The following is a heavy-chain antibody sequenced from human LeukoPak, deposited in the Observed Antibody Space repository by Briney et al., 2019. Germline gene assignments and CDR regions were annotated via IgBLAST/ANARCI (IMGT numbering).Heavy chain of an antibody. CDR1: GYTFTSYY. J-gene: IGHJ6*02. Sequence: ASVKVSCKASGYTFTSYYMHWVRQAPGQGLEWMGIINPSGGSTSYAQKFQGRVTMTRDTSTSTVYMELSSLRSEDTAVYYCARDLYYDFWSGYSYGMDVWGQGTTVTVSS. V-gene: IGHV1-46*01. CDR3: ARDLYYDFWSGYSYGMDV. CDR2: INPSGGST. D-gene: IGHD3-3*01.